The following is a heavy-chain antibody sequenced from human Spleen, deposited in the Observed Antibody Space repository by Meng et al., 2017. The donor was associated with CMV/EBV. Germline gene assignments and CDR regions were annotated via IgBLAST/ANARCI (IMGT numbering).Heavy chain of an antibody. CDR3: ARDGVRWRYFNWFDP. D-gene: IGHD2/OR15-2a*01. CDR2: IYYSGST. J-gene: IGHJ5*02. CDR1: GGSISSSSYY. V-gene: IGHV4-39*07. Sequence: HLQLQESGPGLVKPSETLSLTCTVSGGSISSSSYYWGWIRQPPGKGLEWIGSIYYSGSTYYNPSLKSRVTISVDTSKNQFSLKLSSVTAADTAVYYCARDGVRWRYFNWFDPWGQGTLVTVSS.